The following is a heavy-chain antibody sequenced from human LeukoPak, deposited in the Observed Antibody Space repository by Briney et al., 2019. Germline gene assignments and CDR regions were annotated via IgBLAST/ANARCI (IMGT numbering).Heavy chain of an antibody. D-gene: IGHD6-13*01. Sequence: GGSLRLSCAASGFTFSSYAITWVRQAPGKGLEWVSTIRGSDDSTYYADSVKGRFTISRDNSKNTLYLQMNSLRAEDTAIYYCAKDTGPAAGITADYWGQGTLVTVSS. CDR1: GFTFSSYA. CDR3: AKDTGPAAGITADY. J-gene: IGHJ4*02. CDR2: IRGSDDST. V-gene: IGHV3-23*01.